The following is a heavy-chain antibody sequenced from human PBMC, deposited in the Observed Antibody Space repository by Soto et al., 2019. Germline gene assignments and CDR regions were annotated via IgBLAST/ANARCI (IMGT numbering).Heavy chain of an antibody. CDR3: VKDSLGGMTPVFMPGPD. J-gene: IGHJ4*02. Sequence: VQLVESGGGVVQPGRSLRLSCGASGLTFSTYGFHWVRQAPGKGLEWVAVISNDVRNIHYAESVKGRFTISRDNSKNTLYLQMNRLRPNDPAVYYCVKDSLGGMTPVFMPGPDWGQGTLVTVSS. CDR1: GLTFSTYG. V-gene: IGHV3-30*18. CDR2: ISNDVRNI. D-gene: IGHD2-2*01.